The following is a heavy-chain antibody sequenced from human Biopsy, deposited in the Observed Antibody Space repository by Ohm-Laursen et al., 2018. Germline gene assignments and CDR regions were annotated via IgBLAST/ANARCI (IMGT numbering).Heavy chain of an antibody. CDR2: FAPENGKT. D-gene: IGHD1-1*01. Sequence: SVKVSCKVSGYTLTELSMHWVRQAPGKGLEWMGGFAPENGKTVYAQNFQARASMTEDTSTDTAYMELRSLRSEDTAVYYCAADINVWNVNYWGQGTQVTVSS. J-gene: IGHJ4*02. CDR3: AADINVWNVNY. V-gene: IGHV1-24*01. CDR1: GYTLTELS.